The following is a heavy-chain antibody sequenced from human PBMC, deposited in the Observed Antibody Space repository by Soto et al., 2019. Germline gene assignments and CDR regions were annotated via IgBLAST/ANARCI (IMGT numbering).Heavy chain of an antibody. CDR2: INAGNGKT. CDR3: ARTNCDILTGYPDAFDI. V-gene: IGHV1-3*01. D-gene: IGHD3-9*01. J-gene: IGHJ3*02. Sequence: QVQLVQSGAEVKKPGASVKVSCKASGYTFTSYAMHWVRQAPGQRLEWMGWINAGNGKTKYSQKFQGRVTTTRTTSASTAYMELSSLRSEDTAVYYCARTNCDILTGYPDAFDIWGQGTMVTVSS. CDR1: GYTFTSYA.